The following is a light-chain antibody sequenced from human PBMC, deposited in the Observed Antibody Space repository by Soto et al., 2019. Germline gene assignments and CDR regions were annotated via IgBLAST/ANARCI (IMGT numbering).Light chain of an antibody. CDR2: GVT. J-gene: IGLJ3*02. V-gene: IGLV2-23*02. CDR3: YSYAGSSTWV. Sequence: QSVLTQPASVSGSPGQSITISCTGTRSDIGSYNNVAWYQKHPGKAPRVMIFGVTKRPSGISNRFFGSKSGSTASLTISGLQSEDEADYYCYSYAGSSTWVFGGGTKVTVL. CDR1: RSDIGSYNN.